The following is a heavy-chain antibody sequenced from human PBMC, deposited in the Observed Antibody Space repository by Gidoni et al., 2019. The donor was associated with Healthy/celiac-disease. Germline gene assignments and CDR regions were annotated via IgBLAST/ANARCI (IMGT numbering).Heavy chain of an antibody. CDR1: AFTFRSYG. V-gene: IGHV3-30*03. CDR3: AREIYGSGSFGYDGMDV. J-gene: IGHJ6*02. D-gene: IGHD3-10*01. CDR2: ISYDGSNK. Sequence: VQLLESGGGVVQPGRSLRLSCAASAFTFRSYGMHWVRQAPGKGLEWVAVISYDGSNKYYADSVKGRFTISRDNSKNTLYLQMNSLRAEDTAVYYCAREIYGSGSFGYDGMDVWGQGTTVTVSS.